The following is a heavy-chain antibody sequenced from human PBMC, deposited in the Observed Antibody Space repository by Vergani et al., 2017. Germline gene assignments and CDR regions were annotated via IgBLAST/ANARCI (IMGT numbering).Heavy chain of an antibody. V-gene: IGHV1-58*02. Sequence: QMQLVQSGPEVKKPGTSVKVSCKASGFTFTSSAMQWVRQARGQRLEWIGWIVVGSGNTNYAQKFQERVTITRDMSTSTAYMELSSLRSEDTAVYYCAAAILSVSDYWDAFDIWGQGTMVTVSS. CDR2: IVVGSGNT. CDR3: AAAILSVSDYWDAFDI. CDR1: GFTFTSSA. J-gene: IGHJ3*02. D-gene: IGHD3-10*01.